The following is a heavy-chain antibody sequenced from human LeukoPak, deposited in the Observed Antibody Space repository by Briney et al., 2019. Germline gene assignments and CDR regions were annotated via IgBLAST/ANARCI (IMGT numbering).Heavy chain of an antibody. CDR1: GFIFGDYA. CDR3: AELGITMIGGV. Sequence: PGGSLRLSCKGSGFIFGDYAMNWVRQAPGKGLEWVSYISSSGSTIYYADSVKGRFTISRDNAKNSLYLQMNSLRAEDTAVYYCAELGITMIGGVWGKGTTVTISS. J-gene: IGHJ6*04. CDR2: ISSSGSTI. D-gene: IGHD3-10*02. V-gene: IGHV3-48*03.